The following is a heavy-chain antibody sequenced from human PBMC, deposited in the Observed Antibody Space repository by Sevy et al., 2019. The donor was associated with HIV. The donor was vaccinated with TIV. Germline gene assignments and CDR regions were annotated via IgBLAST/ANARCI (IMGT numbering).Heavy chain of an antibody. Sequence: GGSLRLSCAASGFTFSSYAMHWVRQAPGKGLEWVAVISYDGSNKYYADSVKGRFTISRDNPKNTLYLQMNSLRAEDTSVYYCARDRLAYCSSTSCYSPTFLGYWGQGTLVTLSS. CDR3: ARDRLAYCSSTSCYSPTFLGY. V-gene: IGHV3-30-3*01. J-gene: IGHJ4*02. D-gene: IGHD2-2*02. CDR2: ISYDGSNK. CDR1: GFTFSSYA.